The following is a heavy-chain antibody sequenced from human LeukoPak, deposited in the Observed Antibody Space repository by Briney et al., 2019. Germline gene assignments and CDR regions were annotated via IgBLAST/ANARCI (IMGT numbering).Heavy chain of an antibody. Sequence: GGSLRLSCAGFGFTFSTYSMNWVRQAPGEGLQWVSAISSTSSYIYYADSVKGLFTISRDNTKNTLYLQMNSLSAEDTALYYCARADYGNNYYFEYWGQGTLVTVSS. CDR1: GFTFSTYS. D-gene: IGHD4-17*01. CDR2: ISSTSSYI. V-gene: IGHV3-21*01. CDR3: ARADYGNNYYFEY. J-gene: IGHJ4*02.